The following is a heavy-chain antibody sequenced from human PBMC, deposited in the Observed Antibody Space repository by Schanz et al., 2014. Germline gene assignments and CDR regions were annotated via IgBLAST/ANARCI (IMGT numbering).Heavy chain of an antibody. J-gene: IGHJ3*02. CDR1: GFTFSSYW. CDR2: INSVGSNT. D-gene: IGHD2-15*01. Sequence: EVQLVESGGGLVQPGGSLRLSCAASGFTFSSYWMHWVRQDPGKGLVWDARINSVGSNTDYADSVTGRFTISRDNDKNTLYLQMNTLRAKDTAVYYCARKMRLGVYGGRGHDSLDIWGQGTMVTVSS. V-gene: IGHV3-74*01. CDR3: ARKMRLGVYGGRGHDSLDI.